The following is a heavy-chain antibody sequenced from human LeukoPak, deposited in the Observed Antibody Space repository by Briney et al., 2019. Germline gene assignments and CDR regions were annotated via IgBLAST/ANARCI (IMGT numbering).Heavy chain of an antibody. CDR1: SGTISSYF. CDR2: IYYSGST. V-gene: IGHV4-59*01. CDR3: ARAASGSYSDLDY. J-gene: IGHJ4*02. Sequence: SETLSLTCTVSSGTISSYFWSWIRQPPGKGLEWIGYIYYSGSTNYNPSLKSRVTISVDTSKNQFSLKLSSVTAADTAVYYCARAASGSYSDLDYWGQGTLVTVSS. D-gene: IGHD1-26*01.